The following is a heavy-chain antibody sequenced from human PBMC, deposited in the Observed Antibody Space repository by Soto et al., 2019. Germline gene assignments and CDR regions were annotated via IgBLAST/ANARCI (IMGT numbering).Heavy chain of an antibody. D-gene: IGHD2-21*02. CDR2: INPSGGST. Sequence: SVKVSCKASGYTMTSDYMHWVRQNTGQGLEWMGIINPSGGSTSYAQKFQGRVTMTRDTSTSTVYMELSSMRSEDTAVYYCARVYCGGDCYSALYYYYGMDVWGQGTTVTVSS. J-gene: IGHJ6*02. CDR3: ARVYCGGDCYSALYYYYGMDV. V-gene: IGHV1-46*01. CDR1: GYTMTSDY.